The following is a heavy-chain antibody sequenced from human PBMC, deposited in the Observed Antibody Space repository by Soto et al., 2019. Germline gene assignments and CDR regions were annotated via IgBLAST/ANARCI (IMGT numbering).Heavy chain of an antibody. CDR3: ARIQLAYDAFDI. CDR1: GFTFSSYS. CDR2: ISSSSSYI. D-gene: IGHD6-6*01. J-gene: IGHJ3*02. Sequence: PGGSLRLSCAASGFTFSSYSMNWARQAPGKGLEWVSSISSSSSYIYYADSVKGRFTISRDNAKNSLYLQMNSLRAEDTAVYYCARIQLAYDAFDIWGQGTRVTVSS. V-gene: IGHV3-21*01.